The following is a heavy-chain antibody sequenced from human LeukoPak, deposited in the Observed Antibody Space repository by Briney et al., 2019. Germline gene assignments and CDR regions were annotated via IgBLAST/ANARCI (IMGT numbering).Heavy chain of an antibody. V-gene: IGHV4-34*01. CDR2: INHSEST. Sequence: SETLSLTCAVYGGSFSGYYWSWIRQPPGKGLEWIGEINHSESTNYNPSLKSRVTISVDTSKNQFSLKLSSVTAADTAVYYCARAEASLAAAETAAQYYFDYWGQGTLVTVSS. J-gene: IGHJ4*02. CDR3: ARAEASLAAAETAAQYYFDY. CDR1: GGSFSGYY. D-gene: IGHD6-13*01.